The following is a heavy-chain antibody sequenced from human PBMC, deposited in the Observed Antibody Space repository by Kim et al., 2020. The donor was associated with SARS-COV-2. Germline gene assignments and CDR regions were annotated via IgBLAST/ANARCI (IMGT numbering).Heavy chain of an antibody. D-gene: IGHD4-17*01. J-gene: IGHJ4*02. CDR3: AKARERSSYGGNSAANVLTYFDY. V-gene: IGHV3-23*01. Sequence: GGSLRLSCAASGFTFSSYDMSWVRQAPGKGLEWVSAISGSGGSTYYADSVKGRFTISRDNPKNTLYLQMNSLRAEDTAVYYCAKARERSSYGGNSAANVLTYFDYWGQGTLVTVSS. CDR2: ISGSGGST. CDR1: GFTFSSYD.